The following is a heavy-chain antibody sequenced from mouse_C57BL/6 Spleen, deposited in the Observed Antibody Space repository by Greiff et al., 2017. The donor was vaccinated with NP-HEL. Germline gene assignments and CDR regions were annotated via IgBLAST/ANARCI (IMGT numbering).Heavy chain of an antibody. CDR3: ARSGSSYGYFDY. CDR1: GYTFTDYN. V-gene: IGHV1-18*01. D-gene: IGHD1-1*01. CDR2: INPNNGGT. J-gene: IGHJ2*01. Sequence: EVKLVESGPELVKPGASVKIPCKASGYTFTDYNMDWVKQSHGKSLEWIGDINPNNGGTIYNQKFKGKATLTVDKSSSTAYMELRSLTSEDTAVYYCARSGSSYGYFDYWGQGTTLTVSS.